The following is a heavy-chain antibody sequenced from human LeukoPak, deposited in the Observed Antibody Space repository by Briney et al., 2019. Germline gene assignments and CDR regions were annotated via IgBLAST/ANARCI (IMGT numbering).Heavy chain of an antibody. CDR2: ISSSSSYI. CDR1: GFTVSSNY. J-gene: IGHJ5*02. Sequence: TGGSLRLSCAASGFTVSSNYMSCVPQAPGKGVEWVSAISSSSSYIFYTDSVKGRFTISRDNAKNSLYLQMTSLRAEDTAVYYCARGVLPGIAAAPYEFDPWGQGTLVTVSS. D-gene: IGHD6-13*01. CDR3: ARGVLPGIAAAPYEFDP. V-gene: IGHV3-21*01.